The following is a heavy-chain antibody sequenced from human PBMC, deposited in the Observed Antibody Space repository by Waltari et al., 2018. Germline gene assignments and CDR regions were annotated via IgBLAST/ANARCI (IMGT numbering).Heavy chain of an antibody. CDR1: GYSINSGNY. CDR3: ARDRHYYFESYLGGRDSFDI. Sequence: QVQLQESGPGLVKPSETLSLPCVVSGYSINSGNYWGWIRQPPRKGLEWIGSIYYSGDSYYKESLTSRATISIDTSKNQISLNLSSMTAADTAMYYCARDRHYYFESYLGGRDSFDIWGQGKMVTVSS. V-gene: IGHV4-38-2*02. J-gene: IGHJ3*02. CDR2: IYYSGDS. D-gene: IGHD3-10*01.